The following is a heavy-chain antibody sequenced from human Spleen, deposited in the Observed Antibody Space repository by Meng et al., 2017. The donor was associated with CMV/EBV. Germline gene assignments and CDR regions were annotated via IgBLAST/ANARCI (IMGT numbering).Heavy chain of an antibody. CDR2: IYYSGST. J-gene: IGHJ4*02. CDR1: GGSISSYY. CDR3: ATGDPNQYSGSHYFDY. D-gene: IGHD1-26*01. V-gene: IGHV4-59*01. Sequence: SETLSLTCTVSGGSISSYYWSWIRQPPGKGLEWIGYIYYSGSTNYNPSLKSRVTISVDTSKNQFSMKLSSVTAADTAVYYCATGDPNQYSGSHYFDYWGQGTLVTVSS.